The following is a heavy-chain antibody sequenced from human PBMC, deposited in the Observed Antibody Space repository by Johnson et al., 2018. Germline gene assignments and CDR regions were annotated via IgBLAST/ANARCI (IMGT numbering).Heavy chain of an antibody. CDR2: IWYDGSNK. Sequence: QVQLVQSGGGVVQXGRSLRLSCAASGFTFSSYGMHWVRQAPGKGLEWVAVIWYDGSNKYYTDSVKGRFTISRDNSKNTLYLQMNSLRAEDTAVYYGARDALYAILTPDAFDIWGQGTMVTVSS. V-gene: IGHV3-33*01. CDR1: GFTFSSYG. D-gene: IGHD3-9*01. J-gene: IGHJ3*02. CDR3: ARDALYAILTPDAFDI.